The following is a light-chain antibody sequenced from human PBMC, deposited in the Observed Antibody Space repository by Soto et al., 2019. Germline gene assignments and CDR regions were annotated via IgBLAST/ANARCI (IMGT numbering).Light chain of an antibody. CDR1: QNLXSNH. J-gene: IGKJ1*01. Sequence: IVLTQSPGTLSLSPGERATLSCRASQNLXSNHFAWYQQKPGQAPSLLXYGPSSRATGSPERLSGSGSGTDFTLTISRLEPEDFAVYFCHQFGSATQTFGHGTKVDIK. CDR3: HQFGSATQT. V-gene: IGKV3-20*01. CDR2: GPS.